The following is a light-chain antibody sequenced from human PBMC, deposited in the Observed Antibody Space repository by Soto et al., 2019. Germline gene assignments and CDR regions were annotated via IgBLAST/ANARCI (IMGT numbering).Light chain of an antibody. Sequence: VLTQSPVTLSLSPGETATLFCKASQSVGIYLGWFQQKPGQAPRVLIYDATNRAGGVPDRFSGSGSGTDFTLTISSLEAEDSAVYYCQQRDIWHTLNFGGGTKLEIK. CDR3: QQRDIWHTLN. CDR1: QSVGIY. J-gene: IGKJ4*01. CDR2: DAT. V-gene: IGKV3D-11*02.